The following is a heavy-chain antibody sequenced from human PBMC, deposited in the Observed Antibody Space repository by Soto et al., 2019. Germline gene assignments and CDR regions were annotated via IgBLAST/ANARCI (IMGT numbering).Heavy chain of an antibody. CDR1: GYWFAGYR. CDR3: ARHLSRNVPATGETYYFDY. D-gene: IGHD2-2*01. CDR2: IYPGDSDT. V-gene: IGHV5-51*01. J-gene: IGHJ4*02. Sequence: PGESLRISCRGSGYWFAGYRVGWVRRVPGKGLEWMGIIYPGDSDTRYSPSFQGQVTISAYKSINTAYLQWSSLQASNTAMDYCARHLSRNVPATGETYYFDYWGQGTLVTAPQ.